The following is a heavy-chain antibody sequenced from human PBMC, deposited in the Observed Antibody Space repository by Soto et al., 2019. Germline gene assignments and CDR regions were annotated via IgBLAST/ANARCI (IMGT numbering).Heavy chain of an antibody. J-gene: IGHJ4*01. CDR3: ARDLGSDGYYYPSDD. CDR2: IIPIFGTA. Sequence: ASVKVSCKASGCTFSGYAISWVRQAPGQGLEWMGGIIPIFGTANYAQKFQGRVTITADASTSTAYMELSSLRSEDTAVYYCARDLGSDGYYYPSDDWGQGTPVTVSS. CDR1: GCTFSGYA. V-gene: IGHV1-69*13. D-gene: IGHD5-12*01.